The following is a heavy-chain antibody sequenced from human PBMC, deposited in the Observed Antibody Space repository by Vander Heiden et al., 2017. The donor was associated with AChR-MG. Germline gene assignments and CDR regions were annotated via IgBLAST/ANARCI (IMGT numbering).Heavy chain of an antibody. Sequence: QVQLVQSGAEVKKPGSSVKVPCKASGGTFSSYAISWVRQAPGQGLEWMGRIIPILGIANYAQKFQGRVTITADKSTSTAYMELSSLRSEDTAVYYCARKDDSSGYRTGDYWGQGTLVTVSS. CDR1: GGTFSSYA. V-gene: IGHV1-69*04. CDR2: IIPILGIA. J-gene: IGHJ4*02. D-gene: IGHD3-22*01. CDR3: ARKDDSSGYRTGDY.